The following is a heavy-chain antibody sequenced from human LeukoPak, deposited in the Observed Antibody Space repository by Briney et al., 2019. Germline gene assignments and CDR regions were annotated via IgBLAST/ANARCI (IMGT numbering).Heavy chain of an antibody. D-gene: IGHD4-17*01. CDR2: FSTSSRYI. J-gene: IGHJ6*03. CDR3: ARGAGDPYYMDV. CDR1: AFTFSSYT. Sequence: KPGGPLRLSCVASAFTFSSYTMNWVRQAPGKGLEWVSSFSTSSRYIYYADSVKGRFTISRDNAKNSLYLQMNSLRADDTAVYFCARGAGDPYYMDVWGKGTTVTVSS. V-gene: IGHV3-21*01.